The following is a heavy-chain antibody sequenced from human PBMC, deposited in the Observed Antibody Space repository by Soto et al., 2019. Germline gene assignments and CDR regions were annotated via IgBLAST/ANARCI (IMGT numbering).Heavy chain of an antibody. Sequence: GEALKISCKGSGGRVTSYWSGWVRQMTGKGLEWMGIIYPGDSDTRYSPSFQGQVTISADKSISTAYLQWSSLKASDTAMYYCARVGIAAAHYYYYYGMDVWGQGTTVTVSS. CDR1: GGRVTSYW. J-gene: IGHJ6*02. V-gene: IGHV5-51*01. CDR3: ARVGIAAAHYYYYYGMDV. CDR2: IYPGDSDT. D-gene: IGHD6-13*01.